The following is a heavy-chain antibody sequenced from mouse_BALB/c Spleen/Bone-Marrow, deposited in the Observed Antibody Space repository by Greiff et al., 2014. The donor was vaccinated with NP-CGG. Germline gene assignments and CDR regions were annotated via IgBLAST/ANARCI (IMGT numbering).Heavy chain of an antibody. CDR3: ARGGYGNVYYAMDY. V-gene: IGHV1-14*01. CDR2: INPYNDGT. Sequence: EVQLQQSGPELVKPGASVKMSCKASGYTFTSYVMHWVKQKPGQGLEWIGYINPYNDGTKYNEKFNGKATLTSDKSSSTAYMELSSLTSEDSAVYYCARGGYGNVYYAMDYWGQGTSVTVSS. D-gene: IGHD2-10*02. CDR1: GYTFTSYV. J-gene: IGHJ4*01.